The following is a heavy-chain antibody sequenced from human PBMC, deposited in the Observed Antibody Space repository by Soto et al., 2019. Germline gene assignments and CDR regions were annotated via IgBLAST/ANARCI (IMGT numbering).Heavy chain of an antibody. CDR2: ISVYNRNT. D-gene: IGHD2-8*01. J-gene: IGHJ4*02. V-gene: IGHV1-18*01. CDR3: ARDGRNGGYLDY. CDR1: GYTFNSYG. Sequence: QVQLVQSGAEVKRPGASVKVSCKASGYTFNSYGISWVRQAPGQGLEWMGWISVYNRNTNYAQKVQGRVTMTTDTSTSTAYMELRSLRPDDTAVYYCARDGRNGGYLDYWGQGTVVTVSS.